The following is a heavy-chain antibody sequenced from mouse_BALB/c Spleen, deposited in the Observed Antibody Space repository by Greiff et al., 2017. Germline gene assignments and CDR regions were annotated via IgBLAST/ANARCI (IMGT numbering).Heavy chain of an antibody. CDR2: INSNGGST. Sequence: EVMLVESGGGLVQPGGSLKLSCAASGFTFSSYGMSWVRQTPDKRLELVATINSNGGSTYYPDSVKGRFTISRDNAKNTLYLQMSSLKSEDTAMYYCARDGLLFDYWGQGTTLTVSS. J-gene: IGHJ2*01. CDR1: GFTFSSYG. CDR3: ARDGLLFDY. V-gene: IGHV5-6-3*01. D-gene: IGHD1-1*01.